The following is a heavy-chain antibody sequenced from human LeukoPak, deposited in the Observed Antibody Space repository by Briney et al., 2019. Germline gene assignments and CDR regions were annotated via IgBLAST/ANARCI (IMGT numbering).Heavy chain of an antibody. CDR3: ARSPWDWEYYFDY. Sequence: SVKVSCKASGGTFSSYAISWVRQAPGQGLEWMGGIIPIFGTANYAQKFQGRVTITTDESTSTAYVELSSLRSEDTAVYYCARSPWDWEYYFDYWGQGTLVTVSS. D-gene: IGHD1-26*01. CDR1: GGTFSSYA. J-gene: IGHJ4*02. CDR2: IIPIFGTA. V-gene: IGHV1-69*05.